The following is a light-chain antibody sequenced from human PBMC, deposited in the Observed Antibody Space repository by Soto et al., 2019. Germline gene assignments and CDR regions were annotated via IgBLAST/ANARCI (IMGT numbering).Light chain of an antibody. J-gene: IGKJ3*01. V-gene: IGKV3-20*01. CDR2: GAS. Sequence: VMTHSPATLSLSPGERATLSFRASHSVNSKLVWYQQKPGQAPRLLIYGASSRATGIPDRFSGSGSGTDFTLTIRRLGPEDSAVYFCQQYGLSPFTFGPGTKVDIK. CDR1: HSVNSK. CDR3: QQYGLSPFT.